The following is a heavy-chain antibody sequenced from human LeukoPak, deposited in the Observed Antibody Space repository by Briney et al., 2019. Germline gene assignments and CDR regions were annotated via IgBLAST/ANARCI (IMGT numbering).Heavy chain of an antibody. V-gene: IGHV1-46*01. CDR3: ARVRDGYNDAYDT. CDR1: GYTFTGYY. CDR2: INPHSGST. J-gene: IGHJ3*02. Sequence: AASVKVSCKASGYTFTGYYMHWVRQAPGQGLEWMGWINPHSGSTNYAQKFQGRVTMTRDTSTSTVYMELSSLRSEDTAVYYCARVRDGYNDAYDTWGQGTMVTVHS. D-gene: IGHD5-24*01.